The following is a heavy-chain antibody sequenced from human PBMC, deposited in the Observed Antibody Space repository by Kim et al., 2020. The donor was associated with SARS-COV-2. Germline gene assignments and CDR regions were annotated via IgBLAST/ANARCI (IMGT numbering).Heavy chain of an antibody. D-gene: IGHD6-6*01. Sequence: PSLKSRVTISVDTSKNQFSLKLSSVTAADTAVYYCAVSLPYSSSSGWFDYWGQGTLVTVSS. J-gene: IGHJ4*02. V-gene: IGHV4-34*01. CDR3: AVSLPYSSSSGWFDY.